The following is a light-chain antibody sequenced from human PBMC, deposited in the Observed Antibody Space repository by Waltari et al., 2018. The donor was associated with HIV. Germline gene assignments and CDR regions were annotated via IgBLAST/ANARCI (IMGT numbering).Light chain of an antibody. J-gene: IGLJ3*02. V-gene: IGLV7-46*01. Sequence: QAVVTQEPSLTVSPGGTVTLTCGSNTGTVPGGHYPSWFQQKPGQAPRTLIFDTSYKHTWTLARFSGSLLGGKAALTLSGAQPEDEAEYYCLLSYRHTRVFGGGTKLTVL. CDR3: LLSYRHTRV. CDR1: TGTVPGGHY. CDR2: DTS.